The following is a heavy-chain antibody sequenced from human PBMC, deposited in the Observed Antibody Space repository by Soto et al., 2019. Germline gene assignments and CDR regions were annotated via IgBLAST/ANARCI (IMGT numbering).Heavy chain of an antibody. V-gene: IGHV1-18*01. CDR3: ARWGYYDSLPGYYYYGMDV. CDR2: ISAYNGNT. D-gene: IGHD3-9*01. J-gene: IGHJ6*02. CDR1: GYTFTSYG. Sequence: QVQLVQSGAEVKKPGASVKVSCKASGYTFTSYGISWVRQAPGQGLEWMGWISAYNGNTNYAQKLQGRVTMTTDTPTGAAYIELRSLRSDDTAVYYCARWGYYDSLPGYYYYGMDVWGQGTTVTVSS.